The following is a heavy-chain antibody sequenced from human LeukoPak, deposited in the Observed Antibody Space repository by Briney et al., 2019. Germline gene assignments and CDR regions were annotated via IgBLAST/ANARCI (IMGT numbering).Heavy chain of an antibody. J-gene: IGHJ6*02. CDR2: IYSGGTT. Sequence: GGSLRLSCAASGLTVSNNFMSWARQAPGKGLEWVSIIYSGGTTYYGDSVKGRFTISRDNSKNTLYLQMNSLRAEDTAVYYCATRARPGYYYGMDVWGQGTTVTVSS. V-gene: IGHV3-66*01. CDR1: GLTVSNNF. D-gene: IGHD6-6*01. CDR3: ATRARPGYYYGMDV.